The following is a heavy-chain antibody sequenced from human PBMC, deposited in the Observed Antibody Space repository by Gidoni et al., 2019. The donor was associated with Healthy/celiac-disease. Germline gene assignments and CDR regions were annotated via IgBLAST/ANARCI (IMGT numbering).Heavy chain of an antibody. J-gene: IGHJ4*02. CDR3: AKTSRGYYDPSRGTAFDY. Sequence: EVQLLESGGGLVQPGGSLRLSCAASGFTFSIYAMSWVRPAPGKGLEWVSAISGSGGSTYYADSVKGRFTISRDNSKNTLYLQMNSLRAEDTAVYYCAKTSRGYYDPSRGTAFDYWGQGTLVTVSS. CDR2: ISGSGGST. V-gene: IGHV3-23*01. D-gene: IGHD3-22*01. CDR1: GFTFSIYA.